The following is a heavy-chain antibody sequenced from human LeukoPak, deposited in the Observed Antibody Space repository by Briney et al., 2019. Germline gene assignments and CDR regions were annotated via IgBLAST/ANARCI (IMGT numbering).Heavy chain of an antibody. CDR1: GGSISSGGYS. CDR2: VYHSGST. CDR3: ARGRVAYYYDSSGYPYYFGY. D-gene: IGHD3-22*01. J-gene: IGHJ4*02. Sequence: SETLSLTCAVSGGSISSGGYSWSWIRQPPGKGLEWIGYVYHSGSTYYNPSLKSRVTISVDRSKNQFSLKLSSVTAADTAVYYCARGRVAYYYDSSGYPYYFGYWGQGTLVTVSS. V-gene: IGHV4-30-2*01.